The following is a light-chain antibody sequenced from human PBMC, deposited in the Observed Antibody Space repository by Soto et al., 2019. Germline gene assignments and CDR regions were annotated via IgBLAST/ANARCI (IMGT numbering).Light chain of an antibody. J-gene: IGKJ2*01. CDR3: QQYNNWTPYT. CDR1: QSVSSN. CDR2: GAS. V-gene: IGKV3-15*01. Sequence: DIVMTQSPATLSVSPGDRATITCRASQSVSSNLDWYQQKPGQAPRLLIYGASTRATGIPARFSGSGSGTEFSLTISSLQSEDVAVYYCQQYNNWTPYTFGQGTKLEIK.